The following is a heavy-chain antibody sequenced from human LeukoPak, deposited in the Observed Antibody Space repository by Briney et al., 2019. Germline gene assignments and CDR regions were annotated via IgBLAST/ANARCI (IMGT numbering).Heavy chain of an antibody. Sequence: MPSETLSLTCTVSGGSISSYYWSWIRQPPGKGLEWIGYIYYTGSTNYIPSLKSRVTLSVDTSKSQFSLKVSSVTAADTAVYYCARDILGYYYDSSGYLDYWGQGTLVTVSS. CDR1: GGSISSYY. CDR2: IYYTGST. J-gene: IGHJ4*02. CDR3: ARDILGYYYDSSGYLDY. V-gene: IGHV4-59*01. D-gene: IGHD3-22*01.